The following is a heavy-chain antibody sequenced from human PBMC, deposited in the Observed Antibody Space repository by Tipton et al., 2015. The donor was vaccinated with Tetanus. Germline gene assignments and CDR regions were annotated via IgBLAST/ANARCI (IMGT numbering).Heavy chain of an antibody. J-gene: IGHJ4*02. V-gene: IGHV4-39*01. CDR3: ARRTGGSYYALFDY. Sequence: LRLSCTVSGGSISSSSYYWGWIRQPPGKGLEWIGTINYSGGTYYNPSLKSRFTISVDTSKNQFSLKLSSVSAADTAVYYCARRTGGSYYALFDYWGQGTLVTVSS. CDR2: INYSGGT. CDR1: GGSISSSSYY. D-gene: IGHD1-26*01.